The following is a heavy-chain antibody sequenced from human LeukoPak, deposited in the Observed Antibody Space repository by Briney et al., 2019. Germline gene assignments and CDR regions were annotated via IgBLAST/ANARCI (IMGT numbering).Heavy chain of an antibody. CDR1: GFTLRNYG. Sequence: TGGSLRLSCAASGFTLRNYGMHWVRQAPGKGLEWVAVIWYDGSNKYYAESVQGRFTISRDNSKNTVYSQMNTLRAEDTALYYCARDAGGTNSYWGQGTLVTVSS. CDR2: IWYDGSNK. CDR3: ARDAGGTNSY. V-gene: IGHV3-33*01. J-gene: IGHJ4*02. D-gene: IGHD1-26*01.